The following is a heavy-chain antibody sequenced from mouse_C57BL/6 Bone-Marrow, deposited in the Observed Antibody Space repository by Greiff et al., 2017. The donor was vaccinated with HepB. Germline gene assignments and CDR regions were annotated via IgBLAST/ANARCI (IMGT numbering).Heavy chain of an antibody. CDR2: IWSGGST. CDR3: ASRRQLRLHYAMDY. J-gene: IGHJ4*01. V-gene: IGHV2-2*01. Sequence: VQLVESGPGLVQPSQSLSITCTVSGFSLTSYGVHWVRQSPGKGLEWLGVIWSGGSTDYNAAFISRLSISKDNSKSQVFFKMNSLQADDTAIYYCASRRQLRLHYAMDYWGQGTSVTVSS. CDR1: GFSLTSYG. D-gene: IGHD3-2*02.